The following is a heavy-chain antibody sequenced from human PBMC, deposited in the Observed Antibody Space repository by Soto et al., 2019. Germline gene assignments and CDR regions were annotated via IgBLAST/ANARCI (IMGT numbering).Heavy chain of an antibody. Sequence: SETLSRTCAVSGGSISSGVYSWIWIRQPPGKGLEWIGYIYHSGSTYYNPSLKSRVTISVDRSKNQFSLKLSSVTAADTAVYYCARVGTGTRVMDVWGQGTTVTVA. D-gene: IGHD1-7*01. V-gene: IGHV4-30-2*01. CDR1: GGSISSGVYS. CDR2: IYHSGST. CDR3: ARVGTGTRVMDV. J-gene: IGHJ6*02.